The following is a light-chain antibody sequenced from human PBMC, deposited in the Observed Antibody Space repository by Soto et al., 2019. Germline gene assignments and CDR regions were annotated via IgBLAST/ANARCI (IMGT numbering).Light chain of an antibody. Sequence: SYELTQPPSVSVSPGQTASITCSGDKLGDKYACWYQQKPGQSPVLVIYQDSKRPSGIPERFSGSNSGNTATLTISGTQAMDEADYYCQAWDSSTPYFFGTGTKVTVL. J-gene: IGLJ1*01. CDR1: KLGDKY. CDR2: QDS. V-gene: IGLV3-1*01. CDR3: QAWDSSTPYF.